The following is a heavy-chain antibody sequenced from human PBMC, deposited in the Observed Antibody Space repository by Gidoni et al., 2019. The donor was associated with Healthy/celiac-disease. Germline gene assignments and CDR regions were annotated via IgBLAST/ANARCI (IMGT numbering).Heavy chain of an antibody. CDR3: ARGFVPYYYDSSGLTADY. J-gene: IGHJ4*02. Sequence: QVQLVESGGGVVQPGRSLRLSCAASGFTFSSYGMHWVRQAPGKGLEWVAVIWYDGSNKYYADSVKGRFTISRDNSKNTLYLQMNSLRAEDTAVYYCARGFVPYYYDSSGLTADYWGQGTLVTVSS. CDR2: IWYDGSNK. CDR1: GFTFSSYG. D-gene: IGHD3-22*01. V-gene: IGHV3-33*01.